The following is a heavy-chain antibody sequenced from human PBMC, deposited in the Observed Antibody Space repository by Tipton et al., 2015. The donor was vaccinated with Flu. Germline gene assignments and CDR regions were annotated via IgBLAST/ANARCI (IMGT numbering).Heavy chain of an antibody. V-gene: IGHV4-39*07. CDR2: IYYSGNT. J-gene: IGHJ3*02. CDR3: ARDGFITMIVVVTPGAFDN. CDR1: GCSISSSSYY. Sequence: TLSLTCTVSGCSISSSSYYWGWIRQPPGTGLRWVGSIYYSGNTYYNPSLNSIVTIAVDTSKNQFSLKLSSVTAADTAVYYCARDGFITMIVVVTPGAFDNCGQATMATV. D-gene: IGHD3-22*01.